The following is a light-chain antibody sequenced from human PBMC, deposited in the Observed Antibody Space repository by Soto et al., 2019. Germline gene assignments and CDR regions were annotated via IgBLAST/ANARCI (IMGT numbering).Light chain of an antibody. J-gene: IGLJ3*02. V-gene: IGLV2-14*01. CDR1: SSDVGGYNY. CDR2: DVS. Sequence: QSALTQPASVSGSPGQSITISCTGTSSDVGGYNYVSWYQQHPGKDPKLMIYDVSNRPSGVSNRFSGSKSGNTASLTISGLQAEDEADSYCISYTSSLWVFGGGTKLTVL. CDR3: ISYTSSLWV.